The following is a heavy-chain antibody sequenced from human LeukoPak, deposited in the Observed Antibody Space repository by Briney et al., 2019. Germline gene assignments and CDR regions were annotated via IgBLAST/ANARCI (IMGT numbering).Heavy chain of an antibody. CDR1: GGSISSYY. Sequence: SETLSLTCSVSGGSISSYYWSWIRQPTGKGLECIGYIHYAGSTNYNPSLKSRVTMSLDTSKNQFSMELMSVTAADTAVYYCARWNYFDNSGYYSDWYFDLWGRGTLVTVSS. CDR2: IHYAGST. V-gene: IGHV4-59*08. J-gene: IGHJ2*01. D-gene: IGHD3-22*01. CDR3: ARWNYFDNSGYYSDWYFDL.